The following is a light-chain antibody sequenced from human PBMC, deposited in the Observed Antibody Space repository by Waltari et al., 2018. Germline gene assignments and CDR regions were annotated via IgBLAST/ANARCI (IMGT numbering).Light chain of an antibody. CDR2: DAS. V-gene: IGKV3-11*01. Sequence: EIVLTQSPATLSLSPGASVTLSCRASQSVSTYLAWYQQKPGQAHRLLLYDASTRATGMPARFVGSRSETDFTLTISRLEPEDCAVYYCQEGSNWPGGSFGGGTKVEIK. J-gene: IGKJ4*01. CDR3: QEGSNWPGGS. CDR1: QSVSTY.